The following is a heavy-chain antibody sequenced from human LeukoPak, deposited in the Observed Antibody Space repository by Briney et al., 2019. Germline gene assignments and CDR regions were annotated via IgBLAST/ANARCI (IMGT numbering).Heavy chain of an antibody. CDR1: GGSISSSSYY. J-gene: IGHJ4*02. Sequence: SETLSLTCTVSGGSISSSSYYWGWIRQPPGKGLEWIGSIYYSGSTYYNPSLKSRVTISVDTSKNQFSLKLSSVTAADTAVYYCANSKGDTYPFDYWGQGTLVTVSS. CDR3: ANSKGDTYPFDY. CDR2: IYYSGST. D-gene: IGHD3-16*01. V-gene: IGHV4-39*07.